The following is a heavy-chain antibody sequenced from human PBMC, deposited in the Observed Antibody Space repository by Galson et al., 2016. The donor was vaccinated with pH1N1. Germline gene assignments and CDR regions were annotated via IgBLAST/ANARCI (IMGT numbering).Heavy chain of an antibody. V-gene: IGHV5-51*01. Sequence: QSGAEVKKPGESLKISCKASGYSFTPHWIGWVRQMPGKGLECMGIIYAGDSDARYSPSLKGQVPFSVDKSITTADLQWRSLKASDTAIYYCARQNEGALDVWGQGTTVTVSS. J-gene: IGHJ6*02. CDR3: ARQNEGALDV. CDR2: IYAGDSDA. D-gene: IGHD1-1*01. CDR1: GYSFTPHW.